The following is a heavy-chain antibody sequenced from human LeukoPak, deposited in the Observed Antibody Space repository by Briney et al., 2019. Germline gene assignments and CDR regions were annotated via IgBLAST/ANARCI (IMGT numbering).Heavy chain of an antibody. Sequence: SETLSLTCTVSGASVSSGSYYWSWIRQPPGRGLEWIGYIYYSGSTNYNPSLKSRVTISADTSKNRFSLKLSSVTAADTAMYYCARYCSSTTCSDNAFDFWGQGTMVTVSS. CDR1: GASVSSGSYY. CDR3: ARYCSSTTCSDNAFDF. CDR2: IYYSGST. J-gene: IGHJ3*01. V-gene: IGHV4-61*01. D-gene: IGHD2-2*01.